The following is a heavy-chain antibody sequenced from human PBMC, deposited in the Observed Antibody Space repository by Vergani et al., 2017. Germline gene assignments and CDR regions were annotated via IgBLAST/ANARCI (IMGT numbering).Heavy chain of an antibody. D-gene: IGHD6-19*01. Sequence: QVQLQESGPGLVKPSGTLSLTCAVSGGSISSSNWWSWVRQPPGKGLEWIGEIYHSGSTNYNPSLKSRVTISVDKSKNQFSLKLSSVTAADTAVYYCAKTFPLFSGWPQKSFDYWGQGTLVTVSS. V-gene: IGHV4-4*02. CDR3: AKTFPLFSGWPQKSFDY. CDR2: IYHSGST. J-gene: IGHJ4*02. CDR1: GGSISSSNW.